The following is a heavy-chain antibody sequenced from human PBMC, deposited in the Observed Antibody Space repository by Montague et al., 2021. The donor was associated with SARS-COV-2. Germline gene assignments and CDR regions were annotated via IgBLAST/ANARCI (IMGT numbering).Heavy chain of an antibody. CDR3: VRGGRMTVVVFDY. D-gene: IGHD3-22*01. V-gene: IGHV4-4*02. CDR1: GDSISSSNW. Sequence: SETLSLTCTVSGDSISSSNWCSCVRQSPGRGLEWIGEIFRSGGSNYNPPFQRRVTMSVDMSRNQFSLSLRNVTAADTAIYYCVRGGRMTVVVFDYWGQGTLVTVSS. J-gene: IGHJ4*02. CDR2: IFRSGGS.